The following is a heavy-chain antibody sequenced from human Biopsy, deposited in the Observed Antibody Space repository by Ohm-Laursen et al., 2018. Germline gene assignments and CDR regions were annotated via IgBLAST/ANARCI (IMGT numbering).Heavy chain of an antibody. Sequence: SETLSLTCAVSGGSVSSGSHYWSWIRQPPGKGLEWIGYIYYTGSTNYNPSVKSRVTISVDTSKNQFSLKLNSVTAADTAVYFCARDSRGGHLNTTLITGKNLDSWGQGILVTVSS. D-gene: IGHD3-16*01. CDR3: ARDSRGGHLNTTLITGKNLDS. J-gene: IGHJ4*02. CDR2: IYYTGST. CDR1: GGSVSSGSHY. V-gene: IGHV4-61*01.